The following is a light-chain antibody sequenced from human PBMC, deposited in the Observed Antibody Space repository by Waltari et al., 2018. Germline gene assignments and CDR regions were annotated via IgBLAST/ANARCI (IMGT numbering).Light chain of an antibody. CDR3: QQYFGGPT. CDR1: QSVLYSHNNKNY. Sequence: DIVMTQSPHSLAVSLGERATINCKSSQSVLYSHNNKNYLGWYQQKPGQPPKLIIYWASIRGSGVPDRFSGSGSGTDFTLTISSLQAEDVAVYYCQQYFGGPTFGQGTKVEIK. V-gene: IGKV4-1*01. J-gene: IGKJ1*01. CDR2: WAS.